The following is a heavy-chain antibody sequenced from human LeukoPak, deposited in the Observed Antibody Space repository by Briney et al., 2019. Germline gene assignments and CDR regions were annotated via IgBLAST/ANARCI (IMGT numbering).Heavy chain of an antibody. Sequence: SVKVSCKASGGTFSSYAISWVRQAPGQGLEWMGGIIPIFGTANYAQMFQGRVTIIADKSTSTAYMELSSLRSEDTAVYYCAGRRRRGYGSGSYYSGDYWGQGTLVTVSS. J-gene: IGHJ4*02. V-gene: IGHV1-69*06. CDR1: GGTFSSYA. CDR3: AGRRRRGYGSGSYYSGDY. CDR2: IIPIFGTA. D-gene: IGHD3-10*01.